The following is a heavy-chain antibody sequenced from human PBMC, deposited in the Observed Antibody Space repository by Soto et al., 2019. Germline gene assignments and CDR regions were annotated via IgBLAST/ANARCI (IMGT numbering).Heavy chain of an antibody. CDR3: ARGSWDDVSGHYYMDV. CDR1: GDSVSSNRAG. J-gene: IGHJ6*03. V-gene: IGHV6-1*01. D-gene: IGHD1-1*01. CDR2: TYYKSKWYY. Sequence: SPALSLTGEISGDSVSSNRAGWNWIRQTPSRGLEWLGRTYYKSKWYYTYAASVKSRITVSPDTSKNQFSLQLTSVTPEDTAVYYCARGSWDDVSGHYYMDVWDKGTTVTVSS.